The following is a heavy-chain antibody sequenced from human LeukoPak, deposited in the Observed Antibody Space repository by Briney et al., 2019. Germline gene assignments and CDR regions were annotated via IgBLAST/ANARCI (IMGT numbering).Heavy chain of an antibody. CDR1: GGTFSSYA. J-gene: IGHJ5*02. CDR2: IIPIFGTA. D-gene: IGHD2-15*01. Sequence: ASVKVSCKASGGTFSSYAISWVRQAPGQGLEWMGGIIPIFGTANYAQKFQGRVTMTTDTSTSTAYMELRSLRSDDTAVYYCARDLFGVAATASGFDPWGQGTLVTVSS. V-gene: IGHV1-69*05. CDR3: ARDLFGVAATASGFDP.